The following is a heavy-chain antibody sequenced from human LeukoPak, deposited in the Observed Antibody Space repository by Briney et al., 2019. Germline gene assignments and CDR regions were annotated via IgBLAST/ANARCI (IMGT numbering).Heavy chain of an antibody. CDR1: GGSFSGYY. CDR3: ARVRRITMVRGAYFDY. V-gene: IGHV4-34*01. J-gene: IGHJ4*02. Sequence: SETLSLTCAVYGGSFSGYYWSWIRQPPGKGLEWIGETNHSGSTNYNPSLKSRVTISVDTSKNQFSLKLSSVTAADTAVYYCARVRRITMVRGAYFDYWGQGTLVTVSS. CDR2: TNHSGST. D-gene: IGHD3-10*01.